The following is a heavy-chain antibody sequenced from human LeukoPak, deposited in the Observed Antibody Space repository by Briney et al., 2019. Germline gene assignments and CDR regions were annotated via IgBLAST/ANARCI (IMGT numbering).Heavy chain of an antibody. CDR1: GFTFSNYW. CDR3: ARGSSSNPYYYEY. J-gene: IGHJ4*02. CDR2: INGDGSST. Sequence: SGGSLRLSCAASGFTFSNYWMHWVRQAPGKGLVCVSRINGDGSSTSYADSVRGRVTISRDYAKNTLYLQMISLRAEDTAVYYCARGSSSNPYYYEYWGQGAQVTVSS. V-gene: IGHV3-74*01. D-gene: IGHD6-6*01.